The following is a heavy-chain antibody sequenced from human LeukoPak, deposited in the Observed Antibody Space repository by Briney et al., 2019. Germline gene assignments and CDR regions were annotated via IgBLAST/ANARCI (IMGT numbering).Heavy chain of an antibody. J-gene: IGHJ4*02. D-gene: IGHD4-23*01. V-gene: IGHV3-30*02. Sequence: PGGSLRLSCAASGFTFINYGMHWVRQAPGKGLEWVAFIRYDGGNKYYADSVKGRFTISIDNSKNTVDLQMNSLRAEDTAVYYCAKVSYNGNFHFDYWGQGTLVTVSS. CDR3: AKVSYNGNFHFDY. CDR1: GFTFINYG. CDR2: IRYDGGNK.